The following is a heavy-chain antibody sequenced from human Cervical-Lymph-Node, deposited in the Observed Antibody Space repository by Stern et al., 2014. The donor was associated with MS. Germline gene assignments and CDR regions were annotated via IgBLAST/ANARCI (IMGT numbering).Heavy chain of an antibody. CDR3: AKSYYSNWYYGLDV. CDR1: GFTFDDYA. J-gene: IGHJ6*02. D-gene: IGHD4-11*01. V-gene: IGHV3-9*01. Sequence: QLVESGGGLVQPGRSLRLPCAGSGFTFDDYAMHWVRRAPGKGLEWVSGISWNSDIIAYADSVKGRFTISRDNAKNSLYLQMTSLRAEDTALYYCAKSYYSNWYYGLDVWGQGTTVTVSS. CDR2: ISWNSDII.